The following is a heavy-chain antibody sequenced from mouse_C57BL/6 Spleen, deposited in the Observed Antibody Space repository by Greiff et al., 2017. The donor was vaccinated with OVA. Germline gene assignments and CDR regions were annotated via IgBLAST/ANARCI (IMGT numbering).Heavy chain of an antibody. Sequence: QVQLQQSGPGLVQPSQSLSITCTVSGFSLTSYGVHWVRQSPGKGLEWLGVIWSGGSTDYNAAFISRLSISKDNSKSQVFFKMNSLQADDTAIYYCARNGNYYGSSLYAMDYWGQGTSVTVSS. CDR3: ARNGNYYGSSLYAMDY. CDR1: GFSLTSYG. J-gene: IGHJ4*01. D-gene: IGHD1-1*01. V-gene: IGHV2-2*01. CDR2: IWSGGST.